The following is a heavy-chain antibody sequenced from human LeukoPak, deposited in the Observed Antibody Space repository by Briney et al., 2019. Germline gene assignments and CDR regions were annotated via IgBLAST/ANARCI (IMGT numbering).Heavy chain of an antibody. CDR3: ARVAAAGTDPGAFDV. J-gene: IGHJ3*01. V-gene: IGHV4-34*01. CDR2: INHSANT. Sequence: SETLSLTCAVYGGSFSAYYWSWIRQPPGKGLEWIGEINHSANTNYSPSLKSRLTISVDTSKNQFSLSLSSVTAADTAVYYCARVAAAGTDPGAFDVWGQGTMVTVSS. D-gene: IGHD6-13*01. CDR1: GGSFSAYY.